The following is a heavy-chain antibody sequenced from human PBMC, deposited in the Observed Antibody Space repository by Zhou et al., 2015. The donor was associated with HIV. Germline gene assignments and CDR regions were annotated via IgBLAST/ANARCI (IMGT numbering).Heavy chain of an antibody. D-gene: IGHD2-8*01. CDR2: VNPNSSNT. Sequence: QVQLVQSGPEVKKPGASVKVSCKASGYTFTSYDFNWVRQATGQGLEWMGWVNPNSSNTGYAQKFQGRVTITADESTSTAYMELSSLRSEDTAVYYCARSYIVLMVYAMGYGMDVWGQGTTVTVSS. CDR1: GYTFTSYD. V-gene: IGHV1-8*01. CDR3: ARSYIVLMVYAMGYGMDV. J-gene: IGHJ6*02.